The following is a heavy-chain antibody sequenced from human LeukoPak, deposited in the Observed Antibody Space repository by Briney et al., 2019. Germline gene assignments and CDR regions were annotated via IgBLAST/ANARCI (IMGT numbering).Heavy chain of an antibody. CDR2: INHRGST. V-gene: IGHV4-34*01. Sequence: SDTLSLTSAVYGGSFSGYYWSSIRQPPGKGLEWIGEINHRGSTKYNPSLKSRVSISVDTSKSQFCLKLSSVTAADTAVYYCARGNLEKGYCSGGSCYFDYWGEGTLVTVSS. CDR1: GGSFSGYY. J-gene: IGHJ4*02. D-gene: IGHD2-15*01. CDR3: ARGNLEKGYCSGGSCYFDY.